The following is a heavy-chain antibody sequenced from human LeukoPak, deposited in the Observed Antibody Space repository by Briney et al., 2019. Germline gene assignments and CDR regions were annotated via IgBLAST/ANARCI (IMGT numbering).Heavy chain of an antibody. CDR2: TGGSTSGT. D-gene: IGHD3-10*01. J-gene: IGHJ5*02. CDR1: GFTFSSYG. CDR3: VKDAFYASGTYYNS. V-gene: IGHV3-23*01. Sequence: GGSLRLSSAAPGFTFSSYGMSWVRHAPGKGLEWVSATGGSTSGTYYADSVKGRFTISRDNSKNTLSLQMNSLGAEDTAVYYCVKDAFYASGTYYNSWGQGTLVTVSS.